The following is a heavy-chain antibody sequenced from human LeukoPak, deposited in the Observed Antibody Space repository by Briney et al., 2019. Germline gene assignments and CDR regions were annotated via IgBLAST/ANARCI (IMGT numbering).Heavy chain of an antibody. CDR1: GYTFTSYA. Sequence: GASVKVSCKASGYTFTSYAMNWVRQAPGQGLEWMGWINPNSGGTNYAQKFQGRVTMTRDTSISTAYMELSRLRSDDTAVYYCARSPIYSSGWYPDFDYWGQGTLVTVSS. CDR2: INPNSGGT. CDR3: ARSPIYSSGWYPDFDY. D-gene: IGHD6-19*01. V-gene: IGHV1-2*02. J-gene: IGHJ4*02.